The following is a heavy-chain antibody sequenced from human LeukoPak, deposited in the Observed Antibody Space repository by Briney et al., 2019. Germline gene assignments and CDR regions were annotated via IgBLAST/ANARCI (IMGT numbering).Heavy chain of an antibody. CDR3: ARELFSARDYYDSSGYNWYFDL. V-gene: IGHV4-30-4*08. CDR1: GGSISSGDYY. D-gene: IGHD3-22*01. CDR2: IYYSGRT. J-gene: IGHJ2*01. Sequence: SETLSLTCTVPGGSISSGDYYWSWIRQPPGKGLEWIGYIYYSGRTYYNPSLKSRVTISVDTSKNQFSLKLSSVTAADTAVYYCARELFSARDYYDSSGYNWYFDLWGRGTLVTVSS.